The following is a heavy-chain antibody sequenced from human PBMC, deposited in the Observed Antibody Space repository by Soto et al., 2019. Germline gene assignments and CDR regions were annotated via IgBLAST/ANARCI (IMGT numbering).Heavy chain of an antibody. V-gene: IGHV3-23*01. CDR3: AKAGSRYYYYYGTDV. CDR1: GFTFSSYA. J-gene: IGHJ6*02. Sequence: EVQLLESGGGLVQPGGSLRLSCAASGFTFSSYAMSWVRQAPGKGLEWVSAISGSGGSAYYADSVKGRFTVSRDNSQNTLYVQMSSLRAEDTAVYYCAKAGSRYYYYYGTDVWGQGTTVTVSS. D-gene: IGHD2-2*01. CDR2: ISGSGGSA.